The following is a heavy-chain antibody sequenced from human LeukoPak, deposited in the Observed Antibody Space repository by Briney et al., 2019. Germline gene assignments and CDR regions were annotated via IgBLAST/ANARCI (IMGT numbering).Heavy chain of an antibody. CDR2: INPSGGST. V-gene: IGHV1-46*01. J-gene: IGHJ4*02. Sequence: ASVKVSCKASGYIFTSFYIHWVRQAPGQGLEWMGMINPSGGSTGYAQKFQGRVTMTRDMSTSTVYMELSSLRSEDTAVFYCARRAQVERRHSQFDYWGQGTLVTVSS. D-gene: IGHD1-1*01. CDR3: ARRAQVERRHSQFDY. CDR1: GYIFTSFY.